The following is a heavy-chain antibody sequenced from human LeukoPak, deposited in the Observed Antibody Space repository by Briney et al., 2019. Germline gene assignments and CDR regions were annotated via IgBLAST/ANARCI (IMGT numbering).Heavy chain of an antibody. CDR2: IYYSGST. J-gene: IGHJ4*02. D-gene: IGHD3-3*01. CDR3: ARARPLRFLEWLLYRPFDY. CDR1: GGSISSSSYY. Sequence: SETLSLTCTVSGGSISSSSYYWGWIRQPPGKGLEWVGSIYYSGSTYYNPSLKSRVTISVDTSKNQFSLKLSSVTAADTAVYYCARARPLRFLEWLLYRPFDYWGQGTLVTVSS. V-gene: IGHV4-39*01.